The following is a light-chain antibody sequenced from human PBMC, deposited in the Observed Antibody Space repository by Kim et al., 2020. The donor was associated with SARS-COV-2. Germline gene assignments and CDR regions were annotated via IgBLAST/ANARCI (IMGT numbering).Light chain of an antibody. V-gene: IGKV1-8*01. CDR2: AAS. J-gene: IGKJ5*01. Sequence: CASTGDRVTITWRASQGIGSYLAWYQQKPGKAPKLLIYAASTLQSGVPSRFSGSGSGTDFTLTISCLQSEDFATYYCQQYYSYPRFGQGTRLEIK. CDR1: QGIGSY. CDR3: QQYYSYPR.